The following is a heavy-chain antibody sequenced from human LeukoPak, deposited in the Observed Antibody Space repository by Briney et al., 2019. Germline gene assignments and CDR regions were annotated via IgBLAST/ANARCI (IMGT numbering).Heavy chain of an antibody. Sequence: SETLSLTCTVSGGSISSYYWSWIRQPPGKGLEWIGYIYYSGSTNYNPSPKSRVTISVDTSKNQFSLKLSSVTAADTVVYYCARGLGAATFFDYWGQGTLVTVSS. CDR1: GGSISSYY. V-gene: IGHV4-59*01. D-gene: IGHD1-26*01. CDR3: ARGLGAATFFDY. CDR2: IYYSGST. J-gene: IGHJ4*02.